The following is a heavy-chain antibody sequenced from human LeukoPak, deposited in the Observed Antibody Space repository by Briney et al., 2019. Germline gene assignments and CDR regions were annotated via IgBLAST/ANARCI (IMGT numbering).Heavy chain of an antibody. CDR1: GGSISSSSYY. D-gene: IGHD3-16*02. J-gene: IGHJ4*02. CDR3: ARGEAGDYVWGSYRYSDTPLDY. CDR2: IHYSGST. V-gene: IGHV4-39*07. Sequence: SETLFLTCTVSGGSISSSSYYWAWIRQPPGKGLEWIGSIHYSGSTYYNPSLQSRVTISIDTSKNQFSLKLSSVTAADTAVYYCARGEAGDYVWGSYRYSDTPLDYWGQGTLVTVSS.